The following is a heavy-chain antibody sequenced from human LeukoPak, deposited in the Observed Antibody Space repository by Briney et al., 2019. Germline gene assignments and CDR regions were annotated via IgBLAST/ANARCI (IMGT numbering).Heavy chain of an antibody. CDR3: ARAEGSGSGAYTLDY. Sequence: PAETLSLTCTVSGGPTINYFRSWLRRPAGKGLEWIGHIYSSGNTHYNPSLNNRVTISLDASTSQFSLHLNSVTAADTAVYFCARAEGSGSGAYTLDYWGQGILVTVSS. CDR1: GGPTINYF. V-gene: IGHV4-4*07. J-gene: IGHJ4*02. CDR2: IYSSGNT. D-gene: IGHD3-10*01.